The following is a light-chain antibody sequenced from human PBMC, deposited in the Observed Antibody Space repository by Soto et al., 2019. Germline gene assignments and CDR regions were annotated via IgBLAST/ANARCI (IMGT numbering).Light chain of an antibody. CDR3: QQYNNWPPLT. J-gene: IGKJ4*01. CDR2: GAS. Sequence: EIVMTQSPATLSVSPGERATLSCRASQSVSSNLAWYQQKPGQAPRLLIYGASTRATGIPARFSGSGSGTEFTLNISSQQSEDFAVYYCQQYNNWPPLTFGGGTKVGIK. CDR1: QSVSSN. V-gene: IGKV3-15*01.